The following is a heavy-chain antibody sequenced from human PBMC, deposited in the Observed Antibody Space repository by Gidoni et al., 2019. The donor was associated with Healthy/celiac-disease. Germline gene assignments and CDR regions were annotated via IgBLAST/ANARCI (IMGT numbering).Heavy chain of an antibody. D-gene: IGHD4-17*01. CDR3: AKESVTGGYYFDY. CDR1: GFTFDDYA. V-gene: IGHV3-9*01. Sequence: EVQLVESGGGLVQPGRSLRLSCAASGFTFDDYAMHWVRQAPGKGLEWVSGISWNSGSIGYADSVKGRFTISRDNAKNSLYLQMNSLRAEDTALYYCAKESVTGGYYFDYWGQGTLVTVSS. CDR2: ISWNSGSI. J-gene: IGHJ4*02.